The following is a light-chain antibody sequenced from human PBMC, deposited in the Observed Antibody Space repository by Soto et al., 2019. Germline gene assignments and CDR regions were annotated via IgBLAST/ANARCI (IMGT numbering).Light chain of an antibody. CDR3: CAYAGRSTVV. CDR2: EGN. J-gene: IGLJ2*01. V-gene: IGLV2-23*01. Sequence: QSALTQPASLSGSPGQSITISCTGTSGDIGTYNLVSWYQQYPARAPTLIIFEGNKRPSGVSSRFSASKSGNTASLAISGLQAEDEADYHCCAYAGRSTVVCGGGTKLTVL. CDR1: SGDIGTYNL.